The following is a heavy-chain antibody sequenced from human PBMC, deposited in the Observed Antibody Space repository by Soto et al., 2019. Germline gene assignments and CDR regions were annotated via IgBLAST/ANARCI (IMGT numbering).Heavy chain of an antibody. Sequence: QVQLVQSGAEVKKPGSSVKVSCKAPGGTFSTYAISWVRQAPGQGLEWMGGVIPIFGTPKYAQKFQGRVTITADESTSTGYMALRSLRSEDTAVYYCARSQGGSSSLDIYYYSYYGMDVWGQGTTVTVSS. D-gene: IGHD2-15*01. V-gene: IGHV1-69*01. CDR2: VIPIFGTP. CDR3: ARSQGGSSSLDIYYYSYYGMDV. J-gene: IGHJ6*02. CDR1: GGTFSTYA.